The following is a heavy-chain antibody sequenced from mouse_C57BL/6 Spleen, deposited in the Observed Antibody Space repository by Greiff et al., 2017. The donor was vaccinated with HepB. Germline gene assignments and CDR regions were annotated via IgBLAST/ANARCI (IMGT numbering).Heavy chain of an antibody. J-gene: IGHJ4*01. V-gene: IGHV1-15*01. CDR3: TRSQFITLMDY. Sequence: VQLVESGAELVRPGASVTLSCKASGYTFTDYEMHWVKQTPVHGLEWIGAIDPETGGTAYNQKFKGKAILTADKSSSTAYMELRSLTSEDSAVYYCTRSQFITLMDYWGQGTSVTVSS. D-gene: IGHD1-1*01. CDR1: GYTFTDYE. CDR2: IDPETGGT.